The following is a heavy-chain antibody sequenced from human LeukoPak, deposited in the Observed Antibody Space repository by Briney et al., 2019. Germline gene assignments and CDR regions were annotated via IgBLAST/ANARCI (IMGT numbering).Heavy chain of an antibody. CDR1: GFTFSSYS. CDR2: ISSSSSYI. Sequence: PGGSLRLSCAASGFTFSSYSMNWVRQAPGKGLEWVSSISSSSSYIYYADSVKGRFTISRDNAKNSLYLQMNSLRAEDTAVYYCASLGRSYQLLYFDYWGQGTLVTVSS. D-gene: IGHD2-2*01. V-gene: IGHV3-21*01. J-gene: IGHJ4*02. CDR3: ASLGRSYQLLYFDY.